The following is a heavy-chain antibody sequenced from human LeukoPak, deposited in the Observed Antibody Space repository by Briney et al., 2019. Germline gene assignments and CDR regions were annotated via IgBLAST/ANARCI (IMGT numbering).Heavy chain of an antibody. CDR3: TTTIVGVTTCFDP. V-gene: IGHV3-15*01. CDR1: GFTLSNAY. Sequence: KSGGSLRLSCAASGFTLSNAYMSWVRQAPGKGLEWVGRIKNKTNGGTTDYAAPVKGRFTISRDDSKNTLYLQMNSLKTEDTAGYYCTTTIVGVTTCFDPWGQGTLVTVSS. CDR2: IKNKTNGGTT. J-gene: IGHJ5*02. D-gene: IGHD1-26*01.